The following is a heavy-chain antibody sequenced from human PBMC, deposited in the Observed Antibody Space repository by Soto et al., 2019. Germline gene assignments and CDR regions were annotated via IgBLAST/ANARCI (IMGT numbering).Heavy chain of an antibody. CDR1: ELTCSSYA. D-gene: IGHD5-12*01. J-gene: IGHJ6*02. Sequence: PGGPMRLSWAASELTCSSYAMRWVLQDPGKGLEWVSGISGSGGSTYYADSVKGRFTISRDNSKNMLYLQMNSLRAEDTAVYYCAKPSQGALYDPGLDVWGQGTTVTVSS. CDR2: ISGSGGST. V-gene: IGHV3-23*01. CDR3: AKPSQGALYDPGLDV.